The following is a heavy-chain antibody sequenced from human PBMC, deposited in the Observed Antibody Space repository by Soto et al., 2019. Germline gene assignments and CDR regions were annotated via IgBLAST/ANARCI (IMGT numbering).Heavy chain of an antibody. CDR1: GGSIGSSSYY. J-gene: IGHJ4*02. CDR2: IYDRGST. D-gene: IGHD6-19*01. Sequence: PSETLSLTCTVSGGSIGSSSYYWGWIRQPPGKGLEWIGSIYDRGSTYSNPSLKSRLTTSVDTSKNQFSLKLTSVTAADTAVYYCARHGYSSGRTYCDYWGQGTLVTVSS. V-gene: IGHV4-39*01. CDR3: ARHGYSSGRTYCDY.